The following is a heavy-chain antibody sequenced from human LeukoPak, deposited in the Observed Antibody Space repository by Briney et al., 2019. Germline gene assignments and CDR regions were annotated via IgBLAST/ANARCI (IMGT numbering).Heavy chain of an antibody. CDR1: GGSFSGYY. CDR3: ARPSIAAAGRGSYYFDY. V-gene: IGHV4-34*01. J-gene: IGHJ4*02. D-gene: IGHD6-13*01. CDR2: INHSGST. Sequence: SETLSLTCAVYGGSFSGYYWSWIRQPPGKGLEWIGEINHSGSTNYNPSLKSRVTISVDTSKNQFSLKLSSVTAADTAVYYCARPSIAAAGRGSYYFDYWGQGTLVTVSS.